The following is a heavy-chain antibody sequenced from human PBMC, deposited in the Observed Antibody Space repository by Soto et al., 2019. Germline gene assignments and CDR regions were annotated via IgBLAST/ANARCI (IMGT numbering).Heavy chain of an antibody. CDR1: GFTFSSYA. CDR2: ISGSGGGT. CDR3: AKDSKRFDY. V-gene: IGHV3-23*01. Sequence: EVQLLESGGGLVQPGGSLRLSCAASGFTFSSYAMSWVRQAPGKGLAWVSVISGSGGGTYYADSVKGRFTISRDNSKNTLYLQMNSPRAEDTAVYYCAKDSKRFDYWGQGTLVTVSS. J-gene: IGHJ4*02.